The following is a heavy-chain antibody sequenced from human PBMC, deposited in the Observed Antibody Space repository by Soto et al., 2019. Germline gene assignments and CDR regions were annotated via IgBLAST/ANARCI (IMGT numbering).Heavy chain of an antibody. D-gene: IGHD3-10*01. Sequence: QVQLQQWGAGLLKPSETLSLTCAVYGGSFSGYYWSWLRQPPGKGLEWIGEINHSGSTNYNPSLKSRVTISVDTSKNQFSLKLSSVTAADTAVYYCARVPYYYGSGSYPSYYYYYMDVWGKGTTVTVSS. CDR1: GGSFSGYY. J-gene: IGHJ6*03. CDR3: ARVPYYYGSGSYPSYYYYYMDV. V-gene: IGHV4-34*01. CDR2: INHSGST.